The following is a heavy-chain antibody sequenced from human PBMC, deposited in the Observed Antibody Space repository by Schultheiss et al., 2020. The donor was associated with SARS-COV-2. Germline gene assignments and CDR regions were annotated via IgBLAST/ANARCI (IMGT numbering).Heavy chain of an antibody. Sequence: ASVKVSCKASGYTFTGYYMHWVRQAPGQGLEWMGRINPNSGGTNYAQKFQGRVTMTRDTSISTAYMELSRLRSDDTAVYYCARPEDFWSGYEYWGQGTLVTVSS. J-gene: IGHJ4*02. D-gene: IGHD3-3*01. CDR2: INPNSGGT. V-gene: IGHV1-2*06. CDR3: ARPEDFWSGYEY. CDR1: GYTFTGYY.